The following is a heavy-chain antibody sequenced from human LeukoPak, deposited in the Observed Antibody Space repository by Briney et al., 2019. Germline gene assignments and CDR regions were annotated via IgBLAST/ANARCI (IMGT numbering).Heavy chain of an antibody. J-gene: IGHJ4*02. CDR1: GGSITSYY. Sequence: SETLSLTCTVSGGSITSYYWSWIRQPPGKGLEWIGYIYNSGSTNYNPSLKSRVTISVDTSKNQFSLKLTSVTTADTAVYYCARIIAAAGVRSFDYWGQGTLVTVSS. CDR3: ARIIAAAGVRSFDY. CDR2: IYNSGST. D-gene: IGHD6-13*01. V-gene: IGHV4-59*01.